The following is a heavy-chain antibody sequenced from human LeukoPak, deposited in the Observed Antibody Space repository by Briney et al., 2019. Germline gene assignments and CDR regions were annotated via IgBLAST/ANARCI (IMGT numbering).Heavy chain of an antibody. CDR1: GYSFTSYW. V-gene: IGHV5-51*01. CDR2: IYPGDSDT. J-gene: IGHJ4*02. Sequence: GASLQISCKGSGYSFTSYWIGWLRQMPGKGLEWMGIIYPGDSDTRYSPSFQGQVTISADKSISTAYLQWSSLKASDSAMYYCARHKYGGNSELGYWGQGTLVTVSS. D-gene: IGHD4-23*01. CDR3: ARHKYGGNSELGY.